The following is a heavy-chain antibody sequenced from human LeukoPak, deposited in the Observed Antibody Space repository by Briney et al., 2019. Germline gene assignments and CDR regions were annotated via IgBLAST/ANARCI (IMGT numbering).Heavy chain of an antibody. J-gene: IGHJ4*02. D-gene: IGHD6-13*01. CDR2: IHESGDS. CDR3: ARDRSAAPADY. CDR1: GGSITNNY. V-gene: IGHV4-59*13. Sequence: SETLPLTCTVSGGSITNNYWAWIRQPPGKGLERIGYIHESGDSNYNPSLRSRVTISIDMSKNQFSLKLTSVTAADTAVYYCARDRSAAPADYWGQGTLVTVSS.